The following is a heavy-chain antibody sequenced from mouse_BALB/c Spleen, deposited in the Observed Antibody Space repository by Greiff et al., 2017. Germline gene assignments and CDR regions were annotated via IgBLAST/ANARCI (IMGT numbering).Heavy chain of an antibody. CDR3: ARGLTGTAYFDY. CDR2: ISYSGST. CDR1: GYSITSDYA. V-gene: IGHV3-2*02. D-gene: IGHD4-1*01. J-gene: IGHJ2*01. Sequence: EVMLVESGPGLVKPSQSLSLTCTVTGYSITSDYAWNWIRQFPGNKLEWMGYISYSGSTSYNPSLKSRISITRDTSKNQFFLQLNSVTTEDTATYYCARGLTGTAYFDYWGQGTTLTVSS.